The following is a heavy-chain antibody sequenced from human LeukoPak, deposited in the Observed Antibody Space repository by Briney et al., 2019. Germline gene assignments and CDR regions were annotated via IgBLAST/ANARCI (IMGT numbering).Heavy chain of an antibody. V-gene: IGHV5-51*01. CDR1: GYSFTSYW. CDR2: IYPGDSDT. CDR3: ARIIAAHHYYYYMDV. J-gene: IGHJ6*03. D-gene: IGHD6-6*01. Sequence: GEYLKISCKGSGYSFTSYWIGWVRQMPGKGLEWMGIIYPGDSDTRYSPSFQGQVTISADKSISTAYLQWSSLKASDTAMYYCARIIAAHHYYYYMDVWGKGTTVTVSS.